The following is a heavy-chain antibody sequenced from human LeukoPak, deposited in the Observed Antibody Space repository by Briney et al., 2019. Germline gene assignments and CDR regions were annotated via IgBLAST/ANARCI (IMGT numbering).Heavy chain of an antibody. CDR1: GGSISSYY. D-gene: IGHD3-10*01. J-gene: IGHJ5*02. CDR2: IYYSGST. V-gene: IGHV4-59*08. CDR3: ARQENYYYGSWGNWFDP. Sequence: SETLSLTCTVSGGSISSYYWSWIRQPPGKGLEWIGYIYYSGSTNYNPSLKSRATISVDTSKNQFSLKLSSVTAADTAVYYCARQENYYYGSWGNWFDPWGQGTLVTVSS.